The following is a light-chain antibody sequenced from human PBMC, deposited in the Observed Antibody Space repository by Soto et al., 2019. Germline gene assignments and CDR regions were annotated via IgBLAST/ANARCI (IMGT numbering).Light chain of an antibody. Sequence: EIVLTQSPGTLSLSPGERATLSCRASQSVSNNYLAWYQQKPGQAPRLLIYGASNRATGIPARFGGSGSGTDFTLTISGLEPEDFAVYYCQQGTNSPITFGQVTRLEVK. J-gene: IGKJ5*01. CDR2: GAS. CDR3: QQGTNSPIT. V-gene: IGKV3-11*01. CDR1: QSVSNNY.